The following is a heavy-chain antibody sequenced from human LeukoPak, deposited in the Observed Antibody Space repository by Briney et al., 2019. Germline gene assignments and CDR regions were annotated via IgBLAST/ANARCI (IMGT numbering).Heavy chain of an antibody. CDR2: IHYSGST. D-gene: IGHD3-22*01. V-gene: IGHV4-59*01. CDR1: GDSISSYY. Sequence: PSETLSLTCTVSGDSISSYYWNWIRQPPGKGLEWIGYIHYSGSTNYNPSLKSRVTISVDTSKNQFSLKLSSVTAADTAVYYCASTGLDYYDRGVYFDYWGQGTLVTVSS. J-gene: IGHJ4*02. CDR3: ASTGLDYYDRGVYFDY.